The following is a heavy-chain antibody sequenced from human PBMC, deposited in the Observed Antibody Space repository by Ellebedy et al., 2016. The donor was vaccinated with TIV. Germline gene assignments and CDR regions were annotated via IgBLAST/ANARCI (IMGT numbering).Heavy chain of an antibody. V-gene: IGHV4-59*01. CDR2: ISYSGYT. Sequence: SETLSLXXTVSGGSMTNYYWSWIRQPPGKGLEWIGYISYSGYTSDNPSLKSRLSMSVDTSKNQFSLKLTSVTAADTAVYYCASWDYGLDALDIWGQGTMVTVFS. D-gene: IGHD4-17*01. CDR3: ASWDYGLDALDI. CDR1: GGSMTNYY. J-gene: IGHJ3*02.